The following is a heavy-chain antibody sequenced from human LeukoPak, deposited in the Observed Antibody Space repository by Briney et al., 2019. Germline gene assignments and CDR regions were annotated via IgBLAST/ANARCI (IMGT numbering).Heavy chain of an antibody. J-gene: IGHJ4*02. CDR1: GGSISSGGYY. V-gene: IGHV4-31*03. CDR2: IYYSGST. Sequence: SETLSLTCTVSGGSISSGGYYWSWIRQHPGKGLEWIGYIYYSGSTYYNPSLKSRVTISVDTSKNQFSLKLSSVTAAGTAVYYCARSAPLYCSGGSCYSAPNFDYWGQGTLVTVSS. CDR3: ARSAPLYCSGGSCYSAPNFDY. D-gene: IGHD2-15*01.